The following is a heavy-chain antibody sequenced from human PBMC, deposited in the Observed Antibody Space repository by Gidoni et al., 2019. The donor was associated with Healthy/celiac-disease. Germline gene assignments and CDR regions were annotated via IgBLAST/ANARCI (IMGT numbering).Heavy chain of an antibody. CDR2: IIPIFGTA. J-gene: IGHJ6*02. V-gene: IGHV1-69*01. Sequence: QVQLVQSGAEVKKPGSSVKVSCKASGGTFSSYAISWVRQAPGQGLEWMGGIIPIFGTANYAQKFQGRVTITADESTSTAYMELSSLRSEDTAVYYCARDKIHTIFGVVTKPNYGMDVWGQGTTVTVSS. D-gene: IGHD3-3*01. CDR3: ARDKIHTIFGVVTKPNYGMDV. CDR1: GGTFSSYA.